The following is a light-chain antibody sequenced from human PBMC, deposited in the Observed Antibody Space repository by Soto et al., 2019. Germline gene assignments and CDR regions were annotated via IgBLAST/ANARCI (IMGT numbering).Light chain of an antibody. J-gene: IGLJ3*02. V-gene: IGLV2-14*01. CDR1: SSDVGGYNF. CDR3: SSYTLRNTLVL. CDR2: EVS. Sequence: QSALTQPGSVSGSPGQSITISCTGTSSDVGGYNFVSWYQQHPGKAPRLIIYEVSSRPSGVSYRFSGSKSGNTASLTISGLQAEDEAGYYCSSYTLRNTLVLFGGGTKLTVL.